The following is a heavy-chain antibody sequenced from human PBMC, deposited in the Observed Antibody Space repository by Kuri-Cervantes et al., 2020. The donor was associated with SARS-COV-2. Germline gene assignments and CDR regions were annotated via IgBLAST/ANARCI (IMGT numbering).Heavy chain of an antibody. D-gene: IGHD3-22*01. CDR1: VVTFSDYY. CDR2: MSSSSTI. Sequence: LSLTCAASVVTFSDYYMNWVRQAPGKGLECVSSMSSSSTIYYADSVKGRFTISRDNAKNPLYLQMNSLRAEDTAVYYCARDLYDSSGYYSPHVFDYWGQGTLVTVSS. J-gene: IGHJ4*02. CDR3: ARDLYDSSGYYSPHVFDY. V-gene: IGHV3-69-1*01.